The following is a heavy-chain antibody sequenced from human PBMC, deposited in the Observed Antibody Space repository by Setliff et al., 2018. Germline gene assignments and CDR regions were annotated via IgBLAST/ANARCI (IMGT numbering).Heavy chain of an antibody. J-gene: IGHJ3*02. Sequence: SETLSLTCAVYGGSFSGYYWSWIRQPAGKGLEWIGHIYTSGSTNYNPSLKNRATISMDTSKIQFSLKLISVTAADTALYFCARRPTGPGAPFDIWGHGTMVTVSS. V-gene: IGHV4-4*08. CDR1: GGSFSGYY. CDR3: ARRPTGPGAPFDI. D-gene: IGHD3-10*01. CDR2: IYTSGST.